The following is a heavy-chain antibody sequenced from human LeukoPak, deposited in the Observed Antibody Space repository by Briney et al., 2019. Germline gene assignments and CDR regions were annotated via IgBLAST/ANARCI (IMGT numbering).Heavy chain of an antibody. J-gene: IGHJ5*02. V-gene: IGHV1-69*04. D-gene: IGHD2-2*02. CDR1: GGTFSSYA. CDR2: IIPILGIA. CDR3: ARDPPHCSSTSCYMEFDP. Sequence: ASVKVSYKASGGTFSSYAISWVRQAPGQGLEWMGRIIPILGIANYAQKFQGRVTITADKSTSTAYMELSSLRSEDTAVYYCARDPPHCSSTSCYMEFDPWGQGTLVTVSS.